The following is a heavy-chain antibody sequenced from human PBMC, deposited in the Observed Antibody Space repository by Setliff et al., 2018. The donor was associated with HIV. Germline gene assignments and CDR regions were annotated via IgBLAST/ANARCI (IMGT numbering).Heavy chain of an antibody. CDR2: ISGYNGNT. J-gene: IGHJ3*02. D-gene: IGHD1-26*01. Sequence: ASVKVSCKASGYTFTSYGISWVRQAPGQGLEWMGWISGYNGNTNYAQKLQGRVTMTTDTSTSTVYLELSSLRSEDTAVYYCARRKGATTNAFDIWGQGTMVTVSS. V-gene: IGHV1-18*01. CDR3: ARRKGATTNAFDI. CDR1: GYTFTSYG.